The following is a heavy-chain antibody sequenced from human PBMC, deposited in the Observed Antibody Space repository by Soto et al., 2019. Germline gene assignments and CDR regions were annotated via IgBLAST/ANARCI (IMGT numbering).Heavy chain of an antibody. D-gene: IGHD3-22*01. CDR2: IFSNDEK. CDR3: ARLYYDSSGYHRGPVDY. CDR1: GFSLSNARMG. J-gene: IGHJ4*02. Sequence: QVTLKESGPVLVKPTETLTLTCTVSGFSLSNARMGVSWIRQPPGKALEWLAHIFSNDEKSYSTSLKRRLTISKDTSKSQVVLTMTNMDPVHAATYYCARLYYDSSGYHRGPVDYWGQGALVTVSS. V-gene: IGHV2-26*01.